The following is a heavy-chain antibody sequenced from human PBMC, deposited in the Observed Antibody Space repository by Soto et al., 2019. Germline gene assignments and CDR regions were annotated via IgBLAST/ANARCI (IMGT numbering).Heavy chain of an antibody. Sequence: GASVKVSCKASGYTFTSYDINWVRQATGQGLEWMGWMNPNSGNTAYAHKFQGRVTMTRNTSINTAYMELSSLRSDDTAIYYCARYMTTVIQYSYYYMDVWGKGTTVTVSS. CDR3: ARYMTTVIQYSYYYMDV. V-gene: IGHV1-8*01. J-gene: IGHJ6*03. CDR1: GYTFTSYD. CDR2: MNPNSGNT. D-gene: IGHD4-4*01.